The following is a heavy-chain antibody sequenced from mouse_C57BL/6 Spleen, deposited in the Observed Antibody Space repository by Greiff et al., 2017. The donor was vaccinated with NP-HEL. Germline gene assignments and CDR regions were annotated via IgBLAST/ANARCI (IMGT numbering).Heavy chain of an antibody. Sequence: QVQLKQSGAELARPGASVKLSCKASGYTFTSYGISWVKQRTGQGLEWIGEIYPRSGNTYYNEKFKGKATLTADKSSSTAYMELRSLTSEDSAVYFCARGFITTVVAPSYFDYWGQGTTLTVSS. CDR2: IYPRSGNT. D-gene: IGHD1-1*01. CDR3: ARGFITTVVAPSYFDY. J-gene: IGHJ2*01. CDR1: GYTFTSYG. V-gene: IGHV1-81*01.